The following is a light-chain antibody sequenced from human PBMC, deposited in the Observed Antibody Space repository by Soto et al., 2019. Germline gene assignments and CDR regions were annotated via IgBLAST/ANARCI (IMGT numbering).Light chain of an antibody. V-gene: IGKV3-20*01. CDR3: QQYGSSPIT. CDR2: GAS. J-gene: IGKJ5*01. Sequence: EIVLTQSPGTLSLSPGERATLSCRASQSVSSSYLAWYQQKPGQAPRLLIYGASTRATGIPARFSGSGSGTEFTLSIGSLQSEDFAVYYCQQYGSSPITLGQGTRLEI. CDR1: QSVSSSY.